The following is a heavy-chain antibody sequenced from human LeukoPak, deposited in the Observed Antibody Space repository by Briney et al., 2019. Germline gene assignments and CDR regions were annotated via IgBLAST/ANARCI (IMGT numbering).Heavy chain of an antibody. CDR3: TTVVRWLRSLYYYYYYMDV. CDR1: GFTFSNAW. V-gene: IGHV3-15*01. CDR2: IKSKTDGGTT. D-gene: IGHD5-12*01. Sequence: GGSLRLSCAASGFTFSNAWMSWVRQAPGKGLEWVGRIKSKTDGGTTDYAAPVKGRFTISRDDSKNTLYLQMNSLKTEDTAVYYCTTVVRWLRSLYYYYYYMDVWGKGTTVTVSS. J-gene: IGHJ6*03.